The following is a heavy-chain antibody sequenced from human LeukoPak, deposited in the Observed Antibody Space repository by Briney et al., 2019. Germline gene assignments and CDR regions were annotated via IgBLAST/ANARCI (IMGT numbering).Heavy chain of an antibody. CDR3: ARDLSVAAVDY. CDR2: INPDSGGT. J-gene: IGHJ4*02. Sequence: GASVKVSRKASGYTFTDYYMHWVRQAPGQGLEWMGWINPDSGGTNYAQKFQGRVTMTRDTSISTAYMDLSRLISDDTAVYYCARDLSVAAVDYWGQGTLVTVSS. CDR1: GYTFTDYY. V-gene: IGHV1-2*02. D-gene: IGHD6-13*01.